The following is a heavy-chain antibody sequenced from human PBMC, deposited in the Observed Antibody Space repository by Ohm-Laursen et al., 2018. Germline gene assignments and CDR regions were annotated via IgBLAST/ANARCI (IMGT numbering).Heavy chain of an antibody. J-gene: IGHJ6*02. D-gene: IGHD4-11*01. CDR1: GYTFTGYY. CDR2: INPNSGGT. V-gene: IGHV1-2*02. Sequence: ASVKASCKASGYTFTGYYMHWVRQAPGQGLGWMGWINPNSGGTNYAQKFQGRVTMTRDTTISTVYMELSRLRSDDTAGYYCAGQLTLSGEYSNYEFDYYYGIDVWGQGTTVTVSS. CDR3: AGQLTLSGEYSNYEFDYYYGIDV.